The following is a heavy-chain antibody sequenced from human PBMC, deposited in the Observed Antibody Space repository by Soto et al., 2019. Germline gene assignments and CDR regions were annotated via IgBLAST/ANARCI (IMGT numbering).Heavy chain of an antibody. CDR3: ARDLGYWSYGMDV. Sequence: HPGGSLRLSCAASGFTFSSYGMHWVRQAPGKGLEWVAVIWYDGSNKYYADSVKGRFTISRDNSKNTLYLQMNSLRAEDTAVYYCARDLGYWSYGMDVWGQGTTVTVSS. CDR1: GFTFSSYG. J-gene: IGHJ6*02. D-gene: IGHD2-8*02. V-gene: IGHV3-33*01. CDR2: IWYDGSNK.